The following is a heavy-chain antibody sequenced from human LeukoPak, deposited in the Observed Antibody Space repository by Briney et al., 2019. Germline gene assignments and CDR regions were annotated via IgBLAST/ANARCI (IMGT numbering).Heavy chain of an antibody. Sequence: ASVKVSCKASGYTFTNNYLHWVRQAPGQGLEWMGMIYPRDGSTSYAQNFQGRVTVTRDTSTTTVHMELRGLRSEDTAVSYCARDQEGFDYWGQGTVVTVSS. V-gene: IGHV1-46*01. CDR1: GYTFTNNY. CDR2: IYPRDGST. CDR3: ARDQEGFDY. J-gene: IGHJ4*02.